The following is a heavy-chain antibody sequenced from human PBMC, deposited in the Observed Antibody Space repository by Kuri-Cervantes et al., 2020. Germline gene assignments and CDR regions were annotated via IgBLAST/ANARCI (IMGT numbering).Heavy chain of an antibody. CDR2: ISYDGSNK. CDR1: GFTFSSYA. D-gene: IGHD3-22*01. J-gene: IGHJ4*02. Sequence: GESLKISCAASGFTFSSYAMHWVRQAPGKGLERVAVISYDGSNKYYADSVKGRFTISRDNSKNTLYLQMNSLRAEDTAVYYCARDGYDSSSYYFDYWGQGTLVTVSS. CDR3: ARDGYDSSSYYFDY. V-gene: IGHV3-30-3*01.